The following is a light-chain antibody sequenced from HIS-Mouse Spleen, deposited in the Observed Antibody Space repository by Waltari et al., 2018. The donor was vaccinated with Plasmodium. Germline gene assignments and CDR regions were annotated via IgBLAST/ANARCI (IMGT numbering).Light chain of an antibody. V-gene: IGLV2-11*01. CDR1: SSEVGGYNY. CDR3: CSYAGSYTYV. CDR2: DVS. Sequence: QPRSVSGSPGQSVTISCTGTSSEVGGYNYVSWYQQHPGKAPKLMIYDVSKRPSGVPDRFSGSKSGNTASLTISGLQAEDEADYYCCSYAGSYTYVFGTGTKVTVL. J-gene: IGLJ1*01.